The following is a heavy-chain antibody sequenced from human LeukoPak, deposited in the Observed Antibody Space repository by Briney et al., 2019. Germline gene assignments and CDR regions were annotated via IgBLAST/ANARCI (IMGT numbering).Heavy chain of an antibody. Sequence: GGSLRLSCAASGFIFSNYAMSWVRQAPGKGLEWVSAISGNGGNTYYADSVKGRFTISRDNSKNTLYMQMNSLRAEDTAVYYCAKDLSPAAAWGQGTLVTVSS. V-gene: IGHV3-23*01. CDR1: GFIFSNYA. D-gene: IGHD6-25*01. CDR3: AKDLSPAAA. J-gene: IGHJ5*02. CDR2: ISGNGGNT.